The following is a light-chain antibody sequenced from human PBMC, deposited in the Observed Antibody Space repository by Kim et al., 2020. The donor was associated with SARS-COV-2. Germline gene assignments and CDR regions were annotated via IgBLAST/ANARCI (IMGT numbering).Light chain of an antibody. CDR2: AAS. Sequence: AAVGDRVTITCRASQDISSFLAWYQQEPGKVPKVLIYAASTLQSEVPSRFSASGSGTEFTLTVSSLQPEDSATYYCQQLNSYPRTFGQGTKVEIK. J-gene: IGKJ1*01. V-gene: IGKV1-9*01. CDR3: QQLNSYPRT. CDR1: QDISSF.